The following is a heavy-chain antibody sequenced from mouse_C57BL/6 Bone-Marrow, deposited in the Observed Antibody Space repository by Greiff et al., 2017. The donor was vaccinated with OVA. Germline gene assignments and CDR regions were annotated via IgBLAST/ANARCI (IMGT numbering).Heavy chain of an antibody. CDR2: IYPGDGDT. CDR1: GYAFSSSW. CDR3: ARSTPDYYGVPLFAY. V-gene: IGHV1-82*01. Sequence: VQLVESGPELVKPGASVKISCKASGYAFSSSWMNWVKQRPGKGLEWIGRIYPGDGDTNYNGKFKGKATLTADKSSSTAYMQLSSLTSEDSAVYFCARSTPDYYGVPLFAYWGQGTLVTVSA. J-gene: IGHJ3*01. D-gene: IGHD1-1*01.